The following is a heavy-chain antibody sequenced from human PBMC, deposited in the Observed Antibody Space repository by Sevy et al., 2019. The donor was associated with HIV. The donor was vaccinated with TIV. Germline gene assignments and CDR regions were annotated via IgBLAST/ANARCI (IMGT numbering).Heavy chain of an antibody. CDR2: ISYDGSNK. CDR3: AVEFSVGQKRYCSGTYAFDI. CDR1: GFTFSSYA. D-gene: IGHD6-19*01. Sequence: GGSLRLSCAASGFTFSSYAMHWVRQAPGKGLEWVAVISYDGSNKYYADSVKGRFTISRDNSKNTLYLQMNSLRAEDTAVYYCAVEFSVGQKRYCSGTYAFDIWGQGTMVTVSS. V-gene: IGHV3-30*04. J-gene: IGHJ3*02.